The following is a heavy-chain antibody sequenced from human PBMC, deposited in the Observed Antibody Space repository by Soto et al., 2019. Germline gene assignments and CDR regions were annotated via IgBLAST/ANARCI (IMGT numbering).Heavy chain of an antibody. CDR1: GFTVSNNY. V-gene: IGHV3-53*01. Sequence: EVQLVESGGGLVQPGGSLRLSCAASGFTVSNNYMIWFRLPPGKGLEWVSLIYSGVTTYYADSVKGRFTISRDNSKNTLYLQMNSLRVEDTAVYYCARNGWGMATVGMWGPGTLVTVSS. J-gene: IGHJ4*02. CDR3: ARNGWGMATVGM. D-gene: IGHD4-4*01. CDR2: IYSGVTT.